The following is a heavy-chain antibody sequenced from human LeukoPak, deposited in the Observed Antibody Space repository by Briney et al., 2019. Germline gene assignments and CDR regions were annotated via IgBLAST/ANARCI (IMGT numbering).Heavy chain of an antibody. CDR1: GDSINSPNW. V-gene: IGHV4-4*02. Sequence: SETLSLTCAVSGDSINSPNWWTWVRQTPEKGLEWIGEIWHSESTNYNPSLKSRVSISIDKSANQFSLRLTSVTAADTAIYYCAFRNGRALSWGQGALVTVSS. J-gene: IGHJ5*02. CDR2: IWHSEST. CDR3: AFRNGRALS. D-gene: IGHD2-8*01.